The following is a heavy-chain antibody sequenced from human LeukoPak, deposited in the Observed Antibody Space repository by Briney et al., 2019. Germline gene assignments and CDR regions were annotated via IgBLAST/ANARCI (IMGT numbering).Heavy chain of an antibody. D-gene: IGHD4-11*01. Sequence: GGSLRLSCAASGFTFSSYEMNWVRLAPGKGLEWVSFISGSGSTIYYSDSVRGRFTISRDNAKNSLYLQMNSLRAEDTAVYYCASHYKDDGMDVWGQGTTVTVSS. J-gene: IGHJ6*02. CDR2: ISGSGSTI. CDR3: ASHYKDDGMDV. CDR1: GFTFSSYE. V-gene: IGHV3-48*03.